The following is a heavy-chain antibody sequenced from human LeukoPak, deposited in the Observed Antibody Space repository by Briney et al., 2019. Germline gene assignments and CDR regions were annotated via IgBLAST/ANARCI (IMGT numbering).Heavy chain of an antibody. CDR3: ARGGGSYGVNY. J-gene: IGHJ4*02. D-gene: IGHD1-26*01. Sequence: PSETLSLTCAVYGGSFSGYYWSWIRQPPGKGLEWIGEINHSGSTNYNPSLKSRVTISVDTSKNQFSPKLSSVTAADTAVYYCARGGGSYGVNYWGQGTLVTVSS. CDR2: INHSGST. CDR1: GGSFSGYY. V-gene: IGHV4-34*01.